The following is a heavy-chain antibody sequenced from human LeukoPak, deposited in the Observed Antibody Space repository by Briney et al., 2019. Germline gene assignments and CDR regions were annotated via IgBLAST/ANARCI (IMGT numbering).Heavy chain of an antibody. Sequence: ASVTVSCKASGYTFTDYFMHWVRQAPGQGLEWMGWINANSGGTNYAQNFQGRVTMTRDTSISTVYMELNRLRSDDTAVYYCARFRGSSNFDYWGQGTLVTVSS. CDR2: INANSGGT. D-gene: IGHD2-2*01. V-gene: IGHV1-2*02. CDR3: ARFRGSSNFDY. J-gene: IGHJ4*02. CDR1: GYTFTDYF.